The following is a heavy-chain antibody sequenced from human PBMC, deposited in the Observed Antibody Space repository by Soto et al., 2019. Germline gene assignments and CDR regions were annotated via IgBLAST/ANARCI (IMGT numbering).Heavy chain of an antibody. D-gene: IGHD2-15*01. CDR3: ARYGSGECNRGSCYSPFDY. CDR2: IYYSGST. V-gene: IGHV4-30-4*08. J-gene: IGHJ4*02. Sequence: WSWIRQPPGKGLEWIGYIYYSGSTYYNPSLKSRVTISVDTSKNQFSLKLSSVTAADTAVYYCARYGSGECNRGSCYSPFDYWGQGTRVTVSS.